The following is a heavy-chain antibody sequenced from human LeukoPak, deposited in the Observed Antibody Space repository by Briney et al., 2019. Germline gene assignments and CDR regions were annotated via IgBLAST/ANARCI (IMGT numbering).Heavy chain of an antibody. V-gene: IGHV3-23*01. J-gene: IGHJ5*02. CDR2: ISGSGGST. CDR1: GFTFSSYA. D-gene: IGHD3-10*01. CDR3: AKSPFYATMVRGVIRGNWFDP. Sequence: PGGSLRLPCAVSGFTFSSYAMSWVRQAPGKGLEWVSAISGSGGSTYYADSVKGRFTISRDNSKNTLYLQMNSLRAEDTAVYYCAKSPFYATMVRGVIRGNWFDPWGQGTLVTVSS.